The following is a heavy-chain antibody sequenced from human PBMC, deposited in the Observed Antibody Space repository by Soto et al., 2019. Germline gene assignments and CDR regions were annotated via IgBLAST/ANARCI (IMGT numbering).Heavy chain of an antibody. V-gene: IGHV4-34*01. CDR1: GDSFSGYY. CDR2: ISHSGDT. Sequence: SETLSLTCAVYGDSFSGYYWSWDRQPPGKGLEWIGEISHSGDTSYNPSLKSRVTISVDTSKNQFSLRLTSVTAADTAVYYCVRGDVAARLQSWGQGTLVTVSS. CDR3: VRGDVAARLQS. J-gene: IGHJ5*02. D-gene: IGHD6-6*01.